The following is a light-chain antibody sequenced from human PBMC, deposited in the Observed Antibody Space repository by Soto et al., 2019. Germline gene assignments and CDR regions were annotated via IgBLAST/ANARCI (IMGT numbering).Light chain of an antibody. CDR2: DVT. Sequence: QSVLTQPASVSGSPGQSITSSRGGTGDDIGGYNFVSWYQHHPGKAPKLIIYDVTHRPSGVSERFSGSKSGFTASLTISGLQAEDESHYYCSSFTSISTYVFGTGTKVTVL. J-gene: IGLJ1*01. V-gene: IGLV2-14*01. CDR3: SSFTSISTYV. CDR1: GDDIGGYNF.